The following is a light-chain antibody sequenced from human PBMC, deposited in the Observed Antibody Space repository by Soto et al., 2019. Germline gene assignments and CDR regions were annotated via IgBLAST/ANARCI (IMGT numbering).Light chain of an antibody. Sequence: EIVLTQSPGTLSLSPGERATLSCRASQSVSSSYLAWYQQKPGQAPRLLIYGASTRATGIRVRFSGSGSGTDFTLTISRLEPEDFAVYYCQQYGSSPYTFGQGTKLEIK. CDR3: QQYGSSPYT. CDR2: GAS. V-gene: IGKV3-20*01. J-gene: IGKJ2*01. CDR1: QSVSSSY.